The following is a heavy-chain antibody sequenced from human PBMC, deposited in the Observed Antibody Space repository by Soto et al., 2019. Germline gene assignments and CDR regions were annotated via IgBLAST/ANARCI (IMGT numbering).Heavy chain of an antibody. CDR1: GGSGGSFSGYY. Sequence: SETLSLTCAVYGGSGGSFSGYYWSWIRQPPGKGLEWIGEINHSGSTNYNPSLKSRVTISVDKSKNQFSLKLSSVTAADTAVYYCARIQTYYYDSSGFDYWGQGTLVTVSS. J-gene: IGHJ4*02. D-gene: IGHD3-22*01. CDR2: INHSGST. V-gene: IGHV4-34*01. CDR3: ARIQTYYYDSSGFDY.